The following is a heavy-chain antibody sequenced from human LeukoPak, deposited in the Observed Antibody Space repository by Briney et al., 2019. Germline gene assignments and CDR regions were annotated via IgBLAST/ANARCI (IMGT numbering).Heavy chain of an antibody. J-gene: IGHJ4*02. CDR3: ARVGSGWGLDY. CDR2: ISSSGTTT. Sequence: GGSPRLSCAASGFTFRNYEVNWVRQAPGKGLEWVSYISSSGTTTYYADSVKGRFTISRDNARNSLYLQMNTLRAEDTAVYYCARVGSGWGLDYWGQGTLVTVSS. V-gene: IGHV3-48*03. D-gene: IGHD6-19*01. CDR1: GFTFRNYE.